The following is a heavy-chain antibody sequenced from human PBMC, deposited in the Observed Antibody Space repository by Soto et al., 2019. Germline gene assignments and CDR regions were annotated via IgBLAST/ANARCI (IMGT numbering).Heavy chain of an antibody. CDR1: GFTFSSYA. Sequence: GGSLRLSCAASGFTFSSYAMSWVRQAPGKGLEWVSAISGSGGSTYYADSVKGRFTISRDNSKNTLYLQMNSLRAEDTAVYYCAKGGYDSSGYYYPGAFDIWGQGTMVTVSS. CDR3: AKGGYDSSGYYYPGAFDI. D-gene: IGHD3-22*01. V-gene: IGHV3-23*01. J-gene: IGHJ3*02. CDR2: ISGSGGST.